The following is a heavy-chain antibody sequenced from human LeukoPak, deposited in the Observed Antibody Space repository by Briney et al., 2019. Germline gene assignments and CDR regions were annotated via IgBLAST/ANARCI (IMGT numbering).Heavy chain of an antibody. J-gene: IGHJ4*02. Sequence: SETLSLTCAVYGGSFSGYYWSRIRQPPGKGLEWIGEINHSGSTNYNPSLKSRVTISVDTSKNQFSLKLSSVTAADTAVYYCASSTGTTSEALSGLNYWGQGTLVTVSS. V-gene: IGHV4-34*01. CDR2: INHSGST. CDR3: ASSTGTTSEALSGLNY. D-gene: IGHD1-7*01. CDR1: GGSFSGYY.